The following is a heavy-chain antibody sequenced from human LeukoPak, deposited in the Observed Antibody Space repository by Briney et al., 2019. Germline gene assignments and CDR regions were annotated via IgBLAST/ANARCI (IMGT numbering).Heavy chain of an antibody. V-gene: IGHV3-23*01. CDR1: GFTFSSYA. J-gene: IGHJ4*02. CDR3: AKVVPYYDFWSGYPFDY. CDR2: ISGSGGST. Sequence: GGSLRLSCAASGFTFSSYAMSWVRQAPGKGLEWVSAISGSGGSTYYADSVKGRFTISRDNSKNTLYLQMNSLRAEDTAVYYCAKVVPYYDFWSGYPFDYWGQGTLVIVSS. D-gene: IGHD3-3*01.